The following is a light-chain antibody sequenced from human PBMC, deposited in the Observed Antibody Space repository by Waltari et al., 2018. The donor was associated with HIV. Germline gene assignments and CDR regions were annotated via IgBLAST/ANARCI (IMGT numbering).Light chain of an antibody. J-gene: IGKJ4*01. CDR1: QSVFHSSNKKNY. CDR3: QQYCSPPLT. Sequence: DIVMMQSPESIPVSLGVRATILCTYSQSVFHSSNKKNYLAWYQQKPSHPPKLLIYWTSTQDPGVPERFSGSGSGTDFTLTISSLRAEDVAVYYCQQYCSPPLTFGGGTRVEIK. V-gene: IGKV4-1*01. CDR2: WTS.